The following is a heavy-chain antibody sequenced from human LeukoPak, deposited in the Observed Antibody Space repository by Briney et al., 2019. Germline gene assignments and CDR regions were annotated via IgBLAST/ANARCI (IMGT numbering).Heavy chain of an antibody. D-gene: IGHD1-1*01. J-gene: IGHJ4*02. CDR1: VCTFSSYA. Sequence: GGSLRLSCAASVCTFSSYAMSWVRQAPGKGLEWVSVISGSGNTFYADSVKGRFTISRDNSKNTLYLQMNSLRAEDTAVYYCANSERSNWNYYFDYWGQGTLVTVSS. V-gene: IGHV3-23*01. CDR2: ISGSGNT. CDR3: ANSERSNWNYYFDY.